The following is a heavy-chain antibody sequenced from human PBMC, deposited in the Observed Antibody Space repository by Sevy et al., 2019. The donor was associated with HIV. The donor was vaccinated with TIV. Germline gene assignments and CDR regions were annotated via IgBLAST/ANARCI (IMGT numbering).Heavy chain of an antibody. CDR3: ARDDTASYLPVS. V-gene: IGHV3-48*02. J-gene: IGHJ4*02. Sequence: GGYLRLSCAASGFTFSDYSLNWVRQAPGKGLEWVSYISRSGTTRQYADSVRGRFTISRDDAKNSLYLQMSSLRDEDTAVYYCARDDTASYLPVSWGQGTLVTVSS. CDR1: GFTFSDYS. CDR2: ISRSGTTR. D-gene: IGHD3-10*01.